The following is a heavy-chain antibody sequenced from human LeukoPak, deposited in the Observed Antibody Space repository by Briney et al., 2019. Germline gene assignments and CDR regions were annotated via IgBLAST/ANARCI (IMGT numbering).Heavy chain of an antibody. Sequence: GGSLRLSCAASGFTFSSYAMSWVRQAPGKGLQWVSTISGSGGSTYYADSVKGRFTISRDNSKNTLYLQMNSLRAEDTAVYYCAKDRKQWLTYFDYWGQGTLVTVSS. CDR2: ISGSGGST. J-gene: IGHJ4*02. D-gene: IGHD6-19*01. CDR1: GFTFSSYA. CDR3: AKDRKQWLTYFDY. V-gene: IGHV3-23*01.